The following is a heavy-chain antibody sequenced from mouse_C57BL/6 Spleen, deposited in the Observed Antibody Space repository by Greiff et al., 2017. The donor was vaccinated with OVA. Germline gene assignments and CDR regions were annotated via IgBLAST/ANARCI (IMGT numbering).Heavy chain of an antibody. V-gene: IGHV1-53*01. CDR3: AREGWPSFDY. J-gene: IGHJ2*01. CDR1: GYTFTSYW. CDR2: INPSNGGT. Sequence: QVQLQQPGTELVKPGASVKLSCKASGYTFTSYWMHWVKQRPGLGLEWIGNINPSNGGTTYNEKFKSKATLTVDKSSSTAYMQLSSLTSEDSAVYYCAREGWPSFDYWGQGTTLTVSS. D-gene: IGHD2-3*01.